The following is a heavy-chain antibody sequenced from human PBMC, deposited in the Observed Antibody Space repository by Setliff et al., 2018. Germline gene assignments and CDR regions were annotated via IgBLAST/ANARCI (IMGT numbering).Heavy chain of an antibody. D-gene: IGHD1-1*01. Sequence: SETLSLTCAVYGGSFSGNYWCWIRQPPGKGLEWIGSVFYSGTTYYDPSLKSRVTISVDTSKSQFSLKLSSVTAADRAVYYCARHERISLMADDYWGLGTLVTVSS. CDR3: ARHERISLMADDY. CDR1: GGSFSGNY. J-gene: IGHJ4*02. CDR2: VFYSGTT. V-gene: IGHV4-34*12.